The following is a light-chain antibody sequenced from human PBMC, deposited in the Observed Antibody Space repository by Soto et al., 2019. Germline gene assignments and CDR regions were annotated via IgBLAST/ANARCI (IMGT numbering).Light chain of an antibody. Sequence: QSVLTQPASVSGSPGQSITISCTGTSSDVGSYNYVSWYQHHPGKAPRLMIYASSNRPSGVSHRFSGSRSGNTASLTISGLQAEDEADYYCSSYTSGSTLVFGTGTKGTVL. J-gene: IGLJ1*01. CDR3: SSYTSGSTLV. CDR1: SSDVGSYNY. CDR2: ASS. V-gene: IGLV2-14*01.